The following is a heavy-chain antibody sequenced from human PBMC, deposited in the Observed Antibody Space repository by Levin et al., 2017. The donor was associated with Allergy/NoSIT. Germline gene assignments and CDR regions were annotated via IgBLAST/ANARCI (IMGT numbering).Heavy chain of an antibody. CDR3: NTWLADTPTVSDY. CDR2: IKSKTDGGTT. Sequence: GGSLRLSCAASGFTVSNAYMTWVRQAPGKGLEWVGRIKSKTDGGTTDYAAPVKGRFTVSRDDSKNTLYLQMNSLITEDTAVYYCNTWLADTPTVSDYWGQGTLVTVSS. CDR1: GFTVSNAY. D-gene: IGHD5-18*01. J-gene: IGHJ4*02. V-gene: IGHV3-15*01.